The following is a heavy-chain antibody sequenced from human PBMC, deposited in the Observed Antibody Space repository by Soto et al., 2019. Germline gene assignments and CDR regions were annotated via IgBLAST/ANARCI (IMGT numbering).Heavy chain of an antibody. D-gene: IGHD3-10*01. CDR3: ASDLSGRADV. Sequence: GGSLRLSCAASGFTFSSYWMHWVRQAPGKGLVWVSRMNEDGGTTDYADSVKGRFTISRDNAKNTLYLQMNSLRVEDTAVYYCASDLSGRADVWGQGTTVTVFS. CDR2: MNEDGGTT. J-gene: IGHJ6*02. V-gene: IGHV3-74*01. CDR1: GFTFSSYW.